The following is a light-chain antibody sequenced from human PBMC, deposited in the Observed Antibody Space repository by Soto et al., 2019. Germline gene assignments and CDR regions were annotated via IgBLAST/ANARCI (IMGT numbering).Light chain of an antibody. J-gene: IGLJ2*01. CDR2: DVS. V-gene: IGLV2-14*01. Sequence: QSALTQPASVSGSPGQSITISCTGTSSDVGGYNYVSWYQQHPGKAPKLMIYDVSNRPSGVSNRFSGSKSGNTASLTISGLQAEDEADYYCCSYTSTSPVFGRGTKLTVL. CDR1: SSDVGGYNY. CDR3: CSYTSTSPV.